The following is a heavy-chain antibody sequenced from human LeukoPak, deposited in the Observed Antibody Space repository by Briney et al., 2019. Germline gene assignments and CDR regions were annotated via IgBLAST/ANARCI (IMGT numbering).Heavy chain of an antibody. Sequence: GGSLRLPCAASRLNFSHYWMSWVRRAPGRGLEWVAAINTDGNRTMYVDSVKGRFSISRHTATHSWDLQMGSLRVDDTALYYCAALVFSGGWCPGYWGQGTLVTVSS. J-gene: IGHJ4*02. CDR2: INTDGNRT. V-gene: IGHV3-7*01. CDR1: RLNFSHYW. D-gene: IGHD6-19*01. CDR3: AALVFSGGWCPGY.